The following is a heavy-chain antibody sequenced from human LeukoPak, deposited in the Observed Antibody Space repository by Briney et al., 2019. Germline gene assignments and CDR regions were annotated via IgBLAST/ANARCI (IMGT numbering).Heavy chain of an antibody. Sequence: GRSLRLSCAASGFTFSSYAMSWVRQAPGKGLEWVSAISGSGGSTYYADSVKGRFTISRDNSKNTLYLQMNSLRAEDTAVYYCAKQPPSAWLVRFYFQHWGQGTLVTVSS. CDR2: ISGSGGST. CDR3: AKQPPSAWLVRFYFQH. D-gene: IGHD6-19*01. CDR1: GFTFSSYA. V-gene: IGHV3-23*01. J-gene: IGHJ1*01.